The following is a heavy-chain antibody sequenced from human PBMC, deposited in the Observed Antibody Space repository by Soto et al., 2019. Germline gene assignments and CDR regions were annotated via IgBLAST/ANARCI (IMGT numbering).Heavy chain of an antibody. CDR1: GFTFSTYA. V-gene: IGHV3-23*01. Sequence: EVHLLESGGGLVQPGGSLRLSCAASGFTFSTYAMGWVRQAPGKGLEWVSAISGNGARTYYADSVKGRFTVSRDNSRNTLYLQMSSLRAEDTAVYYCAKVPGHYCSSTSCYGFWGQGTLVTVSS. CDR2: ISGNGART. CDR3: AKVPGHYCSSTSCYGF. J-gene: IGHJ4*02. D-gene: IGHD2-2*01.